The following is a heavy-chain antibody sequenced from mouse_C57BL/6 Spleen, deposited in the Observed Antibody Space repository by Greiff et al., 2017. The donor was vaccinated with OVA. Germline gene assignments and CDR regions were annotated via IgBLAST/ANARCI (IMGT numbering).Heavy chain of an antibody. CDR1: GFTFTDYY. Sequence: EVKLVESGGGLVQPGGSLSLSCAASGFTFTDYYMSWVRQPPGKALEWLGFIRNKANGYTTEYSASVKGRFTSSRDNSQSILYLQRNALRAEDSATYYCARYTPLYGGSFAYWGQGTLVTVSA. V-gene: IGHV7-3*01. J-gene: IGHJ3*01. D-gene: IGHD1-1*02. CDR2: IRNKANGYTT. CDR3: ARYTPLYGGSFAY.